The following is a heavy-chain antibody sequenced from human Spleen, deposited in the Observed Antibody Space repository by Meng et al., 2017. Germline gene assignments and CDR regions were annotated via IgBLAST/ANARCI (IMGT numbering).Heavy chain of an antibody. D-gene: IGHD6-19*01. J-gene: IGHJ1*01. V-gene: IGHV4-34*01. CDR1: GGAISGYY. Sequence: QVHLQQGGSGLLKPSETLSLTCVVYGGAISGYYWSWIRQPPGKGLEWIGEINQSGSASYNPSLKSRVTISVDTSKNQFSLKLSSVTAADTAVYYCARDGISSGWYRYFQHWGQGTLVTVSS. CDR3: ARDGISSGWYRYFQH. CDR2: INQSGSA.